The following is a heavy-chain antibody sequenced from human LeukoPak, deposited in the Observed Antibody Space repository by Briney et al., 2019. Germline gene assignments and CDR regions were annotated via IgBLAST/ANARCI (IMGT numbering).Heavy chain of an antibody. CDR2: ISGYNDNI. CDR3: ARLSGYLIDY. CDR1: GYSLTRYT. Sequence: ASVKVSCKASGYSLTRYTMNWVRQAPGQGLEWMGWISGYNDNIKYAQNLQGRVTMTSDTSTSTAYMELRSLTSDDTAFYYCARLSGYLIDYWGQGTLVTVSS. J-gene: IGHJ4*02. D-gene: IGHD3-22*01. V-gene: IGHV1-18*01.